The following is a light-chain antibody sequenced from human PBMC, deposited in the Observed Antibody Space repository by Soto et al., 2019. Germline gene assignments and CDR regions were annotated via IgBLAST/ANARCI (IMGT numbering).Light chain of an antibody. J-gene: IGKJ2*01. CDR3: QQSRTWST. Sequence: EILLTQSPATLSVSPGERVTLSCRASQSVDTHLHWYQQKPGQAPRLLIYGASNRATGIPARFSGSGSGTEFTLTISSLQSEDFAVYYCQQSRTWSTFGRGTVVDIK. CDR1: QSVDTH. V-gene: IGKV3-15*01. CDR2: GAS.